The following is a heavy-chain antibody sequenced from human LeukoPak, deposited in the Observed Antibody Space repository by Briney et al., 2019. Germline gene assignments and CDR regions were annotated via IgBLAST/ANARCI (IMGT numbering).Heavy chain of an antibody. CDR1: GFTFNDYA. CDR3: ARGSRPDY. D-gene: IGHD1-1*01. V-gene: IGHV3-23*01. Sequence: GGSLRLSCATSGFTFNDYAMNWVRQAPGKGLEWVAGISGSGADTYYADSVKGRFTISRDNSKNSLYLQMNSLRAEDTAVYYCARGSRPDYWGQGTLVTVSS. CDR2: ISGSGADT. J-gene: IGHJ4*02.